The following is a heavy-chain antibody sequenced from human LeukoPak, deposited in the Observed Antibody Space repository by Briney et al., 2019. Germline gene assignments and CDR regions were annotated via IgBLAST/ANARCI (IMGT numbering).Heavy chain of an antibody. V-gene: IGHV3-23*01. CDR2: ISTNGGST. CDR3: SVMHRYYDGSGYWVQ. J-gene: IGHJ4*02. Sequence: PGGSLRLSCAASGFPFSGYAMSWVRQAPGKGLEWVSGISTNGGSTSYADSVKGRFTISRDNPRNTLYMEMNSLRAEDTAVYYCSVMHRYYDGSGYWVQWGQGTLVTVSS. CDR1: GFPFSGYA. D-gene: IGHD3-22*01.